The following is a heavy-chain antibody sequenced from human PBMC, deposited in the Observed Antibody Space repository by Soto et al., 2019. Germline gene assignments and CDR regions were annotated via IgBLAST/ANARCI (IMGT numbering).Heavy chain of an antibody. J-gene: IGHJ3*02. CDR1: GFTFSDYY. Sequence: GVSLRLSCAASGFTFSDYYMSWIRQAPGKGLEWVSYISSSGSTIYYADSVKGRFTISRDNAKDSLYLQMNSLRAEDTAVYYCASRDEKRLLDAFDICGQGTMVTVSS. D-gene: IGHD3-16*01. CDR3: ASRDEKRLLDAFDI. CDR2: ISSSGSTI. V-gene: IGHV3-11*01.